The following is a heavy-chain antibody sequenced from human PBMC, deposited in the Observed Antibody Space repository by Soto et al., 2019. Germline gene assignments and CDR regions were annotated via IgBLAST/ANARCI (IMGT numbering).Heavy chain of an antibody. CDR3: ASSSGCLDH. D-gene: IGHD6-19*01. J-gene: IGHJ4*02. CDR1: GFTFSDYW. V-gene: IGHV3-30*03. Sequence: PGGSLRLSCAVSGFTFSDYWMSWVRQAPGKGLEWVAVISYDGSNKYYADSVKGRLTISRDNANNSLYLQMSSLRAEDTAVYYCASSSGCLDHWGRGTLVTVSS. CDR2: ISYDGSNK.